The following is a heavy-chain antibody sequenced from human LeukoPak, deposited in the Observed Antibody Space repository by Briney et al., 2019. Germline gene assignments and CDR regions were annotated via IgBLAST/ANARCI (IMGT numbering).Heavy chain of an antibody. J-gene: IGHJ4*02. CDR2: IYYSGST. CDR1: GXSVSSYY. CDR3: ARDEVAAAGFDY. Sequence: PSETLSLTCTVSGXSVSSYYWSWIRQPPGKGLEWIGYIYYSGSTNYNPSLKSRVTISVDTSKNQFSLKLSSVTAADTAVYYCARDEVAAAGFDYWGQGTLVTVSS. V-gene: IGHV4-59*02. D-gene: IGHD6-13*01.